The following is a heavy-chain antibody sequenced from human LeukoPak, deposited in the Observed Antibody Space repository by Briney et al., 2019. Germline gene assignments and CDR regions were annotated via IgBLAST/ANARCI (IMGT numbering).Heavy chain of an antibody. V-gene: IGHV1-69*05. J-gene: IGHJ4*02. CDR1: GYTYTSYG. D-gene: IGHD6-6*01. CDR3: ARASGEVIAAPDH. CDR2: IIPIFGTA. Sequence: GASVKVSCKASGYTYTSYGISWVRQDPRQGLEWMGGIIPIFGTANYAQKFQGRVTITTDESTSTAYMELSSLRSEDTAVYYCARASGEVIAAPDHWGQGTLVTVSS.